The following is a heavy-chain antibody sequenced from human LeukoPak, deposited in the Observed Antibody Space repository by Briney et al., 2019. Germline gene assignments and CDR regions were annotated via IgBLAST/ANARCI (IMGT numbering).Heavy chain of an antibody. V-gene: IGHV4-30-4*07. Sequence: SETLSLTCGVSGDSISSGGYSWSWIRQPPGRRLEWIAFIYYSGSTYHNPSLKSRVTISVDTSKNQFSLKLTSVTAADTAMYYCARVRTTLGFAFDIWGQGTMVTVSS. J-gene: IGHJ3*02. D-gene: IGHD2/OR15-2a*01. CDR3: ARVRTTLGFAFDI. CDR1: GDSISSGGYS. CDR2: IYYSGST.